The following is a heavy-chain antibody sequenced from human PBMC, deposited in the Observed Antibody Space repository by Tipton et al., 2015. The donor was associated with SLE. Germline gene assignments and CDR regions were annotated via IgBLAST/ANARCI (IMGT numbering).Heavy chain of an antibody. D-gene: IGHD3-10*01. Sequence: SLRLSCAASGFTFDDYGMRWVRQAPGQGLEWVANIKQDGREKYYVDSVKGRLTISRDNAKNSLYLQMNSLRAEDTAVYYCVRHYYGSGDYFDYWGQGTLVTVSS. J-gene: IGHJ4*02. V-gene: IGHV3-7*01. CDR3: VRHYYGSGDYFDY. CDR2: IKQDGREK. CDR1: GFTFDDYG.